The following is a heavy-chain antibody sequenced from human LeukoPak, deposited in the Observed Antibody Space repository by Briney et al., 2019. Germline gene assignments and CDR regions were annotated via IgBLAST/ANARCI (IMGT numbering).Heavy chain of an antibody. V-gene: IGHV4-4*07. CDR1: GGSISSYY. CDR3: ARDTYDFWSGTYTGRDY. D-gene: IGHD3-3*01. Sequence: SETLSLTCTVSGGSISSYYWSWIRQPAGKGLEWIGRIYTSGSTNYNPSLKSRVTMSVNTSKNQFTLKLSSVTAADTAVYYCARDTYDFWSGTYTGRDYWGQGTLVTVSS. CDR2: IYTSGST. J-gene: IGHJ4*02.